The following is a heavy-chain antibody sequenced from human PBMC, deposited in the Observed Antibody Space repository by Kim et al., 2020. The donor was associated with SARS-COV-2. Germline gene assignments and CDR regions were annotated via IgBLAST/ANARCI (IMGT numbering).Heavy chain of an antibody. Sequence: SETLSLTCTVSGGSISSYYWSWIRQPPGKGLEWIGYIYYSGSTNYNPSLKSRVTISVDTSKNQFSLKLSSVTAADTAVYYCARDLGVECSGGSCYGLGYWGQGTLVTVSS. D-gene: IGHD2-15*01. CDR3: ARDLGVECSGGSCYGLGY. J-gene: IGHJ4*02. CDR1: GGSISSYY. V-gene: IGHV4-59*13. CDR2: IYYSGST.